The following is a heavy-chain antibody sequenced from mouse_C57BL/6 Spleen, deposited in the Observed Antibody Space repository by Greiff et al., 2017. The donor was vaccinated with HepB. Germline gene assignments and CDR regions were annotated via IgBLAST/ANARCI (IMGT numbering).Heavy chain of an antibody. V-gene: IGHV1-64*01. J-gene: IGHJ1*03. D-gene: IGHD6-5*01. CDR1: GYTFTSYW. Sequence: QVQLKESGAELVKPGASVKLSCKASGYTFTSYWMHWVKQRPGQGLEWIGMIHPNSGSTNYNVKFKSKATLTVDKSSSTAYMQLSSLTSEDSAVYYCARGAYQEGWYFDVWGTGTTVTVSS. CDR3: ARGAYQEGWYFDV. CDR2: IHPNSGST.